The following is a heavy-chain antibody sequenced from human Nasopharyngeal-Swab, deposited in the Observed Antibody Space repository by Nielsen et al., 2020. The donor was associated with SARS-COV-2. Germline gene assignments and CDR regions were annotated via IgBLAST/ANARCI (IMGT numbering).Heavy chain of an antibody. CDR1: GYTFTSYY. Sequence: ASVKVSCKASGYTFTSYYMHWVRQAPGQGLEWMGIINPSGGSTSSAQKFQGRVTMTRDTSTSTAYMELSRLRSDDTAVYYCARSYSSSWYDSYYYYYGMDVWGQGTTVTVSS. CDR2: INPSGGST. J-gene: IGHJ6*02. V-gene: IGHV1-46*01. CDR3: ARSYSSSWYDSYYYYYGMDV. D-gene: IGHD6-13*01.